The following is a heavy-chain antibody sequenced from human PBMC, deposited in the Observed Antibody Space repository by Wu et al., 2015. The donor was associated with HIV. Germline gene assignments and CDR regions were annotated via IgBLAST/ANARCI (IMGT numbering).Heavy chain of an antibody. CDR2: INPNSGGS. D-gene: IGHD1-26*01. CDR1: GYTFTNYG. Sequence: QVQLVQSGNEMKKPGASVKVSCKASGYTFTNYGISWMRQAPGQGLEWMGWINPNSGGSKSPQKFHGRVTMTRDTSVSTVYLELTRLKFDDTAIYYCTKDYGIVGSTLPEYFQHWGQGTQVTVSS. J-gene: IGHJ1*01. V-gene: IGHV1-2*02. CDR3: TKDYGIVGSTLPEYFQH.